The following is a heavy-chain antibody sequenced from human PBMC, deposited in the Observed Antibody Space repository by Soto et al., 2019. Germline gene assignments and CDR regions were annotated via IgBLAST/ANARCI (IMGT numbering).Heavy chain of an antibody. J-gene: IGHJ6*02. CDR2: IYSDVYSAGTT. CDR3: ARGSTYRFWSVYIYYAMDV. V-gene: IGHV3-53*01. Sequence: GGSLRLSCEASGFTVSDNYMTWVRQAPGKGLEWVSLIYSDVYSAGTTYYADSVKGRFTIFRDNSKNTLYLQMDSLRVEDTAVYYCARGSTYRFWSVYIYYAMDVWGQGTTVTVSS. CDR1: GFTVSDNY. D-gene: IGHD3-3*01.